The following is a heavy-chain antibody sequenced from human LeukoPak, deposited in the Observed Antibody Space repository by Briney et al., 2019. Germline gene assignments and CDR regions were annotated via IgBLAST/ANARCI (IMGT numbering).Heavy chain of an antibody. CDR1: GYTFTGYY. D-gene: IGHD5-12*01. V-gene: IGHV1-2*02. J-gene: IGHJ4*02. CDR2: INPNSGGT. CDR3: ARADTIVATIESYYY. Sequence: ASVKVSCKASGYTFTGYYMHWVRQAPGQGLEWMGWINPNSGGTNYAQKFQGRVTMTRDTSISTAYMELSRLRSDDTAVYYCARADTIVATIESYYYWGQGTLVTVSS.